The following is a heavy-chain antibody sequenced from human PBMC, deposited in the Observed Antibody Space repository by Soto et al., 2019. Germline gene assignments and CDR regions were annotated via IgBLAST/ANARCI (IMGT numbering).Heavy chain of an antibody. V-gene: IGHV3-30*03. CDR3: ARPTLERPYYYYMDV. CDR2: ISYDGSNK. D-gene: IGHD3-3*02. Sequence: GGSLRLSCAASGFTFSSYGMHWVRQAPGKGLEWVAVISYDGSNKYYADSVKGRFTISRDNSKNTLYLQMNSLRAEDTAVYYCARPTLERPYYYYMDVWGKGTTVTVSS. J-gene: IGHJ6*03. CDR1: GFTFSSYG.